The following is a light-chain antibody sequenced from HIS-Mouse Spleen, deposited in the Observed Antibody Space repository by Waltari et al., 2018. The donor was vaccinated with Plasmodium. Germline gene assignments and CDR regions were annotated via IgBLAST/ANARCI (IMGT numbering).Light chain of an antibody. CDR1: KLGAKY. V-gene: IGLV3-1*01. Sequence: SYELTQPPSVSVSPGQTASITCSGDKLGAKYACWYQQKPGQSPVLVIYQDSKRPPGIPERFSGSNSGNTATLTISGTQAMDEADYYCQAWDSSVVFGGGTKLTVL. CDR3: QAWDSSVV. CDR2: QDS. J-gene: IGLJ2*01.